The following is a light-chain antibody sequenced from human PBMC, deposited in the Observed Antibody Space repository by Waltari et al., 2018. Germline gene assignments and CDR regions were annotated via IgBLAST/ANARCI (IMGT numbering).Light chain of an antibody. CDR1: QRVGST. CDR3: QQYGNWPRT. Sequence: EVVMTQSPVSLSVSPGDRATPSRMASQRVGSTLAWYQQRPVQAPRLLIYGASTRASGIPARFSGSGSGTDFTLTISSLQSEDFGVYYCQQYGNWPRTFGGGTKVEI. V-gene: IGKV3-15*01. J-gene: IGKJ4*01. CDR2: GAS.